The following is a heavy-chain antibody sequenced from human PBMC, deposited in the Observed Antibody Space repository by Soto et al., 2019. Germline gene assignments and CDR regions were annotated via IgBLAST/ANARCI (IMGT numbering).Heavy chain of an antibody. CDR1: GDSLRRGFHH. Sequence: QVQLQESGSGLLKPSQTLSLDCCVSGDSLRRGFHHWSWIRQTSGKGLQLIGYIDTNGDTHYDPSLRNRLNMSIVTTESRFSLKVTSVTAADTAVYYCARGTVYYCPNDKCGFFFDHWGQGALVTVTS. CDR2: IDTNGDT. V-gene: IGHV4-31*03. D-gene: IGHD2-8*01. CDR3: ARGTVYYCPNDKCGFFFDH. J-gene: IGHJ4*02.